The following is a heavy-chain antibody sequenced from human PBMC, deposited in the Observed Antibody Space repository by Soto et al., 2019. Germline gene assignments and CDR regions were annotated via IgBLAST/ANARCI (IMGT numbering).Heavy chain of an antibody. CDR1: GGSFSSYD. Sequence: SGTLSLTCAVYGGSFSSYDGGWIRQPPGKGLEWIGSIYDSGSSSYNASLKTRGTISVDTRKNYLTLELRYVMAVDTAVYYCWSDASRSYPRSSWWPNWFDPWGQGALVTASS. V-gene: IGHV4-39*02. D-gene: IGHD6-13*01. CDR3: WSDASRSYPRSSWWPNWFDP. J-gene: IGHJ5*02. CDR2: IYDSGSS.